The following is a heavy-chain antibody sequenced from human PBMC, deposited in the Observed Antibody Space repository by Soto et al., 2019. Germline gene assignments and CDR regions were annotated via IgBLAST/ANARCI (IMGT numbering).Heavy chain of an antibody. Sequence: QLQLQETGPGLVKPSETLSLTCTVSGASIKSRNYFWGWIRQPPGKGLEFVGSIHSSGGTHYNPSLNSRVTVSVDLSNSHFSLSLKSLTATDTAVYYCGRLAEAATGHTDFDFWGQGTLVTVSS. V-gene: IGHV4-39*02. D-gene: IGHD2-15*01. CDR3: GRLAEAATGHTDFDF. J-gene: IGHJ4*02. CDR1: GASIKSRNYF. CDR2: IHSSGGT.